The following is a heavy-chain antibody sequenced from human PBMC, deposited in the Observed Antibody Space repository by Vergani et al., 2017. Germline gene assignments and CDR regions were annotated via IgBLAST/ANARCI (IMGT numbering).Heavy chain of an antibody. J-gene: IGHJ3*02. CDR3: AKALYYYDSSGYYYAHAFDI. Sequence: EVQLVESGGGLVQPGGSLRLSCAASGFTFDDYAMHWVRQAPGKGLEWVSGISWNSGSIGYADSVKGRFTISRDNAKNSLYLQMNSLRAEDTALYYCAKALYYYDSSGYYYAHAFDIWGQGTMVTVSS. V-gene: IGHV3-9*01. CDR2: ISWNSGSI. CDR1: GFTFDDYA. D-gene: IGHD3-22*01.